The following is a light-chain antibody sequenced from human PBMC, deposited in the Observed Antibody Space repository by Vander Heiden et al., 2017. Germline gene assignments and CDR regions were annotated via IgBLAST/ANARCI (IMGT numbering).Light chain of an antibody. V-gene: IGLV2-14*01. CDR1: SSDVGGYIY. CDR2: DVS. Sequence: QSALTQPASVSGSPGQSITISCTGTSSDVGGYIYVSWYQQHPGKAPKLMIYDVSNRPSGVSNRFSGSKSGNTASLTISGLQAEDEADYYCSSYTSSSTLYVFGTGTKVTVL. CDR3: SSYTSSSTLYV. J-gene: IGLJ1*01.